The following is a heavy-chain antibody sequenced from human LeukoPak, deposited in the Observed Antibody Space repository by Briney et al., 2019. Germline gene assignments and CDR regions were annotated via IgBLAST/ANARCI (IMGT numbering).Heavy chain of an antibody. Sequence: SETLSLTCTVSGGSISSSSYYWGWIRQPPGKGLEWIGSIYYSGSTYYNPSLKSRITISVDTSKNQFSLKLSSVTAADTAVYYCARDHYGSGSYYNEGLLDYWGQGTLVTVSS. CDR3: ARDHYGSGSYYNEGLLDY. J-gene: IGHJ4*02. CDR1: GGSISSSSYY. D-gene: IGHD3-10*01. CDR2: IYYSGST. V-gene: IGHV4-39*07.